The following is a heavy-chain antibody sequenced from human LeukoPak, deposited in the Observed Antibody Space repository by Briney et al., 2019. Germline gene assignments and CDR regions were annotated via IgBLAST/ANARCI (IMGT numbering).Heavy chain of an antibody. CDR2: ISDDGRNK. Sequence: GGSLRLSCAAPGFTFSRYAMHWVRQAPGKGLEWGAVISDDGRNKYYGDPAEGRFTISRDNSKNTLYVQMNSLRPEDTAVYYCARDRGYSGSSLFDNWGQGTLVTVSS. V-gene: IGHV3-30*03. J-gene: IGHJ4*02. D-gene: IGHD1-26*01. CDR1: GFTFSRYA. CDR3: ARDRGYSGSSLFDN.